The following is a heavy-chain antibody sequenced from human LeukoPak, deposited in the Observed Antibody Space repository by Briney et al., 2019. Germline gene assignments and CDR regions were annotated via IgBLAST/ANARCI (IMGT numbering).Heavy chain of an antibody. Sequence: GRSLRLSCAASGFIFDNFAIHWVRQPPGKGLEWVSIVSFDGTNNFYADSVKGRFTVSRDNSKNTVYLHMNSLRPDDTAVYFCARDRNVVGADCDYWGQGTLVTVSS. CDR3: ARDRNVVGADCDY. D-gene: IGHD2-15*01. V-gene: IGHV3-30*04. CDR2: VSFDGTNN. J-gene: IGHJ4*02. CDR1: GFIFDNFA.